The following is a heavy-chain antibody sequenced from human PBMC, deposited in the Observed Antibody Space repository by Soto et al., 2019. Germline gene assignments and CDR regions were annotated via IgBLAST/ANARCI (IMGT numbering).Heavy chain of an antibody. CDR1: GDSVSSNSAG. J-gene: IGHJ4*01. CDR3: ARGEQYSGRIFDY. Sequence: SQTLSLTRAITGDSVSSNSAGWSWVRQSPSRGLEWLGRTYYRSKWYYEYAVSVRGRITINPDTSNNQYSLQLNSVTPEDTTVYFCARGEQYSGRIFDYWGQGTLVTVSS. V-gene: IGHV6-1*01. CDR2: TYYRSKWYY. D-gene: IGHD1-26*01.